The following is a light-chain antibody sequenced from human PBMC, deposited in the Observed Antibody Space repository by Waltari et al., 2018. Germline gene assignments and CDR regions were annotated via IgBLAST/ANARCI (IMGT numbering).Light chain of an antibody. CDR3: GSYTGSTTWV. V-gene: IGLV2-14*04. Sequence: WYQQLPGKAHKLLIFDVSNRPAGVSNRFSGSKSGNTASLTISGLQAEDEAAYYCGSYTGSTTWVFGGGTKLTVL. CDR2: DVS. J-gene: IGLJ3*02.